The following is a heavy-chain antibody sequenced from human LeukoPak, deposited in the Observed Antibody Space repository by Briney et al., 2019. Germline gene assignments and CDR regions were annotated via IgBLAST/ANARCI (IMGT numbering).Heavy chain of an antibody. CDR3: AKEYSGTFSPFPSYFDY. Sequence: PGGSLRLSCAASGFTFSSYEMNWVRQAPGKGLEWVSSISSSSSYIYYADSVKGRFTISRDNAKNSLYLQMNSLRAEDTAVYYCAKEYSGTFSPFPSYFDYWGHGTLVTVSS. D-gene: IGHD1-26*01. V-gene: IGHV3-21*04. J-gene: IGHJ4*01. CDR1: GFTFSSYE. CDR2: ISSSSSYI.